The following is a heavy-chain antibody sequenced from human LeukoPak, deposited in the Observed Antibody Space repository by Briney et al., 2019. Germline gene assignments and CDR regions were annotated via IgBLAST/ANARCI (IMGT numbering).Heavy chain of an antibody. J-gene: IGHJ4*02. V-gene: IGHV3-64*01. CDR3: ARDRIGGDYAGNFDY. D-gene: IGHD4-17*01. Sequence: GGSLRLSCAASGFTFSSYAMHWVRQAPGKGLEYVSAISSNGGSTYYANSVKGRFTISRDNSKNTLYLQMGSLRAEDMAVYYCARDRIGGDYAGNFDYWGQGTLVTVSS. CDR2: ISSNGGST. CDR1: GFTFSSYA.